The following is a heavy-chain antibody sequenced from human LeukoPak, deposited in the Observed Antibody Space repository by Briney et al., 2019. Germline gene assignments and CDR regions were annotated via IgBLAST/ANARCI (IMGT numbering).Heavy chain of an antibody. V-gene: IGHV3-9*01. CDR1: GFTFSNYA. CDR3: AKDFAQQLVRGWIDS. J-gene: IGHJ5*01. CDR2: INWNSDTI. Sequence: GGSLRLSCAASGFTFSNYAMYWVRQAPGKGLEWVSGINWNSDTIAYADSVKGRFTISRDNAKNSLYLQMNSLRAEDTALYFCAKDFAQQLVRGWIDSWGQGTPVTVSS. D-gene: IGHD6-13*01.